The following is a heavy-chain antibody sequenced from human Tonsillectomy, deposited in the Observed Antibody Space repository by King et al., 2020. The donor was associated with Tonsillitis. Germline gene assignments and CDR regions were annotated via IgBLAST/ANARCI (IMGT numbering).Heavy chain of an antibody. J-gene: IGHJ2*01. D-gene: IGHD4-17*01. CDR2: ISGSGGGT. Sequence: QLVQSGGGLVQPGGSLRFSCAASGFTFSNYALSCVRQAPGKGLDWVSAISGSGGGTYYADSVRGRFTISRDNSKNTLYLQMNSLRAEDTAVYYCAKDPHYGDYSGYWYFDLWGRGTLVTVSS. CDR3: AKDPHYGDYSGYWYFDL. V-gene: IGHV3-23*04. CDR1: GFTFSNYA.